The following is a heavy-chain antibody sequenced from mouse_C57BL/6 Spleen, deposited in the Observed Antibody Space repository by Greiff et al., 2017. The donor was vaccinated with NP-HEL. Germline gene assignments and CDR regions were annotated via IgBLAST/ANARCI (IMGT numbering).Heavy chain of an antibody. CDR3: AIYYGNPGAMDY. J-gene: IGHJ4*01. V-gene: IGHV2-2*01. CDR2: IWSGGST. Sequence: QVQLKQSGPGLVQPSQSLSITCTVSGFSLTSYGVHWVRQSPGKGLEWLGVIWSGGSTDYNAAFISRLSISKDNSKSQVFFKMNSLQADDTAIYYCAIYYGNPGAMDYWGQGTSVTVSS. D-gene: IGHD2-1*01. CDR1: GFSLTSYG.